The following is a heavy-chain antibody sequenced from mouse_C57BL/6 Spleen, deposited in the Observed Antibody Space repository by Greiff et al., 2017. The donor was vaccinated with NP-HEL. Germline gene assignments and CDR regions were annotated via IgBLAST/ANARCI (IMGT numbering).Heavy chain of an antibody. CDR2: ISSGGSYT. V-gene: IGHV5-6*02. D-gene: IGHD2-4*01. J-gene: IGHJ2*01. Sequence: DVMLVESGGDLVKPGGSLKLSCAASGFTFSSYGMSWVRQTPDKRLEWVATISSGGSYTYSPDSVKGRFTISRDNAKTTLYLQMSSLKSEDTAMYYCARRVRGYDYDNYFDYWGQGTTLTVSS. CDR3: ARRVRGYDYDNYFDY. CDR1: GFTFSSYG.